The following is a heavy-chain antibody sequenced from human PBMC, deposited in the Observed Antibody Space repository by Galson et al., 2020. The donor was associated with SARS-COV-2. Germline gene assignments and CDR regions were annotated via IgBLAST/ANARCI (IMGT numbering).Heavy chain of an antibody. J-gene: IGHJ3*02. Sequence: NSGGSLRLSCAASGFTFSDYYMSWIRQAPGKGLEWVSYISSSGSTIYYADSVKGRFTISRDNAKNSLFLQMDSLRADDTAVYYCARDVSGGASDIWGQGTMVTVSS. CDR1: GFTFSDYY. D-gene: IGHD1-26*01. CDR3: ARDVSGGASDI. V-gene: IGHV3-11*04. CDR2: ISSSGSTI.